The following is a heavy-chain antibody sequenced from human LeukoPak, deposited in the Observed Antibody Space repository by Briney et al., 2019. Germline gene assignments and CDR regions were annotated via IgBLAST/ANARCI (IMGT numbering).Heavy chain of an antibody. Sequence: PGGSLRLSCAASGFTFSSYWMSWFRQAPGKGLEWVANIKQDGSEKYYVDSVKGRFTISRDNAKNSLYLQMNSLRAEDTAVYYCASLIAGITMVRGGIGDAFDIWGQGTMVTVSS. CDR2: IKQDGSEK. CDR3: ASLIAGITMVRGGIGDAFDI. J-gene: IGHJ3*02. D-gene: IGHD3-10*01. V-gene: IGHV3-7*01. CDR1: GFTFSSYW.